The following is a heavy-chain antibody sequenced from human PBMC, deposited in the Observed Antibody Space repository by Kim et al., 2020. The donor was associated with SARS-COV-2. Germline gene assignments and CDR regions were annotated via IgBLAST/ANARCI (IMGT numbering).Heavy chain of an antibody. Sequence: GGSLRLSCAASGFTFSSYEMNWVRQAPGKGLEWVSYISSSGSTIYYADSVKGRFTISRDNAKNSLYLQMNSLRAEDTAVYYCARDRRVYYYYYGMDVWGQGTTVTVSS. CDR2: ISSSGSTI. V-gene: IGHV3-48*03. CDR1: GFTFSSYE. CDR3: ARDRRVYYYYYGMDV. J-gene: IGHJ6*02.